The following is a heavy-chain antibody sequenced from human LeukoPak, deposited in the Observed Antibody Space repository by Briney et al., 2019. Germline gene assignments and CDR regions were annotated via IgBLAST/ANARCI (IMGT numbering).Heavy chain of an antibody. CDR2: ISDSGTTI. J-gene: IGHJ6*02. V-gene: IGHV3-11*04. CDR3: ARPAAAGTLAYYYYGMDV. Sequence: GGSLRLSCAASGFTFSDYYMTWIRQAPGKGLEWVSYISDSGTTIYYADSVKGRFTISRDNSKNTLYLQMNSLRAEDTAVYYCARPAAAGTLAYYYYGMDVWGQGTTVTVSS. CDR1: GFTFSDYY. D-gene: IGHD6-13*01.